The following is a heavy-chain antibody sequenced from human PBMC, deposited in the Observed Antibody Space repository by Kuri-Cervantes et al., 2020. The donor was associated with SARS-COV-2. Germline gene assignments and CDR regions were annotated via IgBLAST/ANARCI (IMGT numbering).Heavy chain of an antibody. J-gene: IGHJ5*02. CDR2: ISGSGGST. CDR1: GFTFSSYA. V-gene: IGHV3-23*01. Sequence: LSLTCAASGFTFSSYAMSWVRQAPGKGQEWVSAISGSGGSTYYADSVKGRFTISRDNAKNSLYLQMNSLRAEDTALYYCASLRGPWGQGTLVTVSS. CDR3: ASLRGP. D-gene: IGHD5-12*01.